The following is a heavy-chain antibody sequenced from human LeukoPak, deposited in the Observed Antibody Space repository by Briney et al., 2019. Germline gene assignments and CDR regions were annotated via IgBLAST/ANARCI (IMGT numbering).Heavy chain of an antibody. Sequence: SMRPSCAPATFTLSSYGMHWVRQAPNKWLGWVEDKWYNGSKEYYADSVKGLFKNCRDNSKNPQYLQMNSLRVEDTAVYYCAREGMAGRHCEYWGEGPLVSVSS. J-gene: IGHJ4*02. D-gene: IGHD2-15*01. CDR2: KWYNGSKE. CDR3: AREGMAGRHCEY. V-gene: IGHV3-33*01. CDR1: TFTLSSYG.